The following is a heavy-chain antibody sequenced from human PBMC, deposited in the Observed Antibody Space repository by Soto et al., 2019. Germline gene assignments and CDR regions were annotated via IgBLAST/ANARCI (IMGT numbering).Heavy chain of an antibody. D-gene: IGHD5-12*01. CDR2: ISYDGSNK. V-gene: IGHV3-30*18. CDR1: GFTFSSYG. CDR3: AKDRGVATRPLYGMDV. J-gene: IGHJ6*02. Sequence: GGSLRLSCAASGFTFSSYGMHWVRQAPGKGLEWVAVISYDGSNKYYADSVKGRFTISRDNSKNTLYLQMNSLRAEDMAVYYCAKDRGVATRPLYGMDVWGQGTTVTVSS.